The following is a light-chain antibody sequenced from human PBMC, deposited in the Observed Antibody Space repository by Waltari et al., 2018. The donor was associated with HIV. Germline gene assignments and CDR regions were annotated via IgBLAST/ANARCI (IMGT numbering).Light chain of an antibody. CDR1: SSDVGGYNY. CDR3: SSYRTTTEPMV. J-gene: IGLJ2*01. Sequence: QSALTQPASVSGSPGQSITLSCTGTSSDVGGYNYVSWYQQHPGKAPKLLISEVNNRASGVSDRISGAISGYTASLTISGRQAEDEAIYHCSSYRTTTEPMVFGGGTKLTVL. CDR2: EVN. V-gene: IGLV2-14*01.